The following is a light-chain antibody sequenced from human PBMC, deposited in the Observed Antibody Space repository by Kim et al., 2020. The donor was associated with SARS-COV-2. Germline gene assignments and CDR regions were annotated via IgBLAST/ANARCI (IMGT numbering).Light chain of an antibody. CDR1: QNVNNH. CDR2: AAS. Sequence: ASVGDRATITCRASQNVNNHLVWLQQKPGEAPKSLIYAASSLQSGVPTRFSGSGSGTDFTLTISSLLPEDFATYYCQQNSAYPLTFGGGTKVESK. CDR3: QQNSAYPLT. J-gene: IGKJ4*01. V-gene: IGKV1-16*01.